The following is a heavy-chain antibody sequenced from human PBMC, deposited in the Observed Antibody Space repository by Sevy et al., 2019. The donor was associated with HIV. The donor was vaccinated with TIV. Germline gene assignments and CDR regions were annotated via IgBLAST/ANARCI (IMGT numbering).Heavy chain of an antibody. D-gene: IGHD5-18*01. J-gene: IGHJ4*02. CDR1: GGSISSGDSY. CDR3: ATDSHEETRGYSFGF. V-gene: IGHV4-30-4*01. Sequence: SETLSLTCTVSGGSISSGDSYWSWIRQPPEKGLEWIGYIYYSGSTYYNPSLKSRVSISVDTSKNQFSLKLSSVTAAATAVYYCATDSHEETRGYSFGFWGQGTLVTVSS. CDR2: IYYSGST.